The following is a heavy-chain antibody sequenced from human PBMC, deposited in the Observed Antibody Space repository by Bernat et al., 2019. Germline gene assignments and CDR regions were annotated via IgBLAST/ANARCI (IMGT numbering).Heavy chain of an antibody. V-gene: IGHV3-73*01. D-gene: IGHD6-19*01. CDR2: IRSKANSYAT. Sequence: EVQLVESGGDLVQPGGSLKLSCAASGFTFSGSAMHWVRQASGKGLEWVGRIRSKANSYATAYAASVKGRFTISRDDSKNTAYLQMNSLKTEDMAVYYCTSYSSGEGRTYWGQGTLVTVSS. CDR3: TSYSSGEGRTY. CDR1: GFTFSGSA. J-gene: IGHJ4*02.